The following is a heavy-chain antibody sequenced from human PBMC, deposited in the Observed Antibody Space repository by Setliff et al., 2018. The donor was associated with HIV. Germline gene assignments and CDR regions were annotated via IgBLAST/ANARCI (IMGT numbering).Heavy chain of an antibody. D-gene: IGHD3-22*01. Sequence: SETLSLTCTVPGGSISYYYWSWIRQPPGKGLEWIGYVYYSGSTNYNPSLKSRVTMSVDTSKNQFSLKLSSVTAADTAVYYCAREGTWNYYDTSGGPDAFDIWGQGTMVTVSS. CDR2: VYYSGST. CDR3: AREGTWNYYDTSGGPDAFDI. J-gene: IGHJ3*02. CDR1: GGSISYYY. V-gene: IGHV4-59*12.